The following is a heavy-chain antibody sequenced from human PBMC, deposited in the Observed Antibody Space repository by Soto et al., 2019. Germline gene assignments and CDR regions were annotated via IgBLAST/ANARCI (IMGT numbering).Heavy chain of an antibody. D-gene: IGHD3-3*01. V-gene: IGHV2-5*02. Sequence: QITLNESGPTQVKPRQTLTLTCTFSGFSLTTSGVGVGWIRQSPGKAPEWLALIYWDDDKRYSPSLKSRLTITKEPSKKQVVLTMADLDPADTATYYCAHRVLRTVFGLVTTTAIYFDFWGQGTPVAVSS. CDR1: GFSLTTSGVG. J-gene: IGHJ4*02. CDR2: IYWDDDK. CDR3: AHRVLRTVFGLVTTTAIYFDF.